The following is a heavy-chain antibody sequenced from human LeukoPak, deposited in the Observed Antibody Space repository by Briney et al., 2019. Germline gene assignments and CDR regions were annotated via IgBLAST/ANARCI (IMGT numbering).Heavy chain of an antibody. V-gene: IGHV3-11*04. CDR2: ISSSGSTI. D-gene: IGHD1-1*01. CDR1: GFTFSDYY. J-gene: IGHJ4*02. Sequence: KPGGSLRLSCAASGFTFSDYYMSWIRQAPGKGLEWVSYISSSGSTIYYADSVKGRFTISRDNAKNSLYLQMNSLRAEDTAVYYCARTGHNWNDRRDYFDYWGQGTLVTVSS. CDR3: ARTGHNWNDRRDYFDY.